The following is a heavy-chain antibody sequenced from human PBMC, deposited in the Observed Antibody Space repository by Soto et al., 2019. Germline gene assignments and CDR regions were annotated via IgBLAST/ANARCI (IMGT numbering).Heavy chain of an antibody. Sequence: SETLSLTCDVYGGSFSGYYWSWIRQPPGKGLEWIGEINRSGRTNYNPSLKSRVTMSVDTSKNQFSLNMNSVTAADTAVYYCAIMHTGTTTFDYWGQGTLATVSS. CDR1: GGSFSGYY. CDR3: AIMHTGTTTFDY. V-gene: IGHV4-34*01. J-gene: IGHJ4*02. CDR2: INRSGRT. D-gene: IGHD1-1*01.